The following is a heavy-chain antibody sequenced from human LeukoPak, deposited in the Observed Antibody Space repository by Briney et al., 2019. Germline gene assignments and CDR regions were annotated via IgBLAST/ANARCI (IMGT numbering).Heavy chain of an antibody. CDR1: GCTFSSYA. CDR2: ISYHGRDK. D-gene: IGHD3-22*01. CDR3: ARQSCLYSSGCFLDY. V-gene: IGHV3-30*04. J-gene: IGHJ4*02. Sequence: PGGSLRLSCAASGCTFSSYAMHWVRQAPGKGLEWVAVISYHGRDKYYADSVKGRFTLSRDTSKNTLYLEMNSLRAEDTAVYYCARQSCLYSSGCFLDYWGQGTLVTVSS.